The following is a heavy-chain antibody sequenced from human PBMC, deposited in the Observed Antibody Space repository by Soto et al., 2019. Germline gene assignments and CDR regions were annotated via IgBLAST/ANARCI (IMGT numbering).Heavy chain of an antibody. J-gene: IGHJ5*02. CDR1: GFAFSGSA. CDR3: TRVCSGGTCYFDP. Sequence: GESLKISCAASGFAFSGSAIHWVRQASGKGLEWVGRVGTKSNSYATQYSESVKGRFTISRDDSKSTAYLQLNSLKAEDTARYFCTRVCSGGTCYFDPWGQGTLVTVSS. V-gene: IGHV3-73*01. D-gene: IGHD2-15*01. CDR2: VGTKSNSYAT.